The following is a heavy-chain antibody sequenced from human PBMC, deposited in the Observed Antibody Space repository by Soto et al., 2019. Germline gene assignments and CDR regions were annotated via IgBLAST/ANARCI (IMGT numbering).Heavy chain of an antibody. D-gene: IGHD6-19*01. V-gene: IGHV4-59*08. CDR2: IYNIGST. CDR1: GGSISSYY. Sequence: SETLSLTCTVSGGSISSYYWSWLRQPPGKGLEWIGYIYNIGSTNYNPSLRSRVTMSIDTSQEQFSLKLSSVTATDTAVYYCARHVNLPLAGTGLDSWGRGTLVTVSS. CDR3: ARHVNLPLAGTGLDS. J-gene: IGHJ4*02.